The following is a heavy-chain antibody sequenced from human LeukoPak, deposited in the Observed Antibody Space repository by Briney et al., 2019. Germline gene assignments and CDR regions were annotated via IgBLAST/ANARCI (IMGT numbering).Heavy chain of an antibody. CDR1: GDSISSGDYY. V-gene: IGHV4-61*02. Sequence: SQTLSLTCTVSGDSISSGDYYWSWIRQPAGKGLEWIGRISSSGSTNYNPSLKSRVTISVDTSKNQFSLKLSSVTAADTAVYFCARGGSSSLVWFDPWGQGTLVTVSS. CDR2: ISSSGST. CDR3: ARGGSSSLVWFDP. J-gene: IGHJ5*02. D-gene: IGHD6-13*01.